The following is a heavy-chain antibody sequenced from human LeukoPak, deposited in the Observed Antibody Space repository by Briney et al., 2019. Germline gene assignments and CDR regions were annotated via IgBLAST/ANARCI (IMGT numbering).Heavy chain of an antibody. CDR2: IIPIFGTA. CDR3: ARGGYCSGGSCFDAFDI. CDR1: GGTFSSHA. V-gene: IGHV1-69*13. J-gene: IGHJ3*02. Sequence: SVKVSCKASGGTFSSHAISWVRQAPGQGLEWMGGIIPIFGTANYAQKFQGRVTITADESTSTAYMELSSLRSEDTAVYYCARGGYCSGGSCFDAFDIWGQGTMVTVSS. D-gene: IGHD2-15*01.